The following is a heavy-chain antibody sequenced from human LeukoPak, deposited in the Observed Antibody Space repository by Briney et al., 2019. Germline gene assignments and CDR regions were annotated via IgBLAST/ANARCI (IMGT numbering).Heavy chain of an antibody. J-gene: IGHJ2*01. V-gene: IGHV4-4*07. CDR2: IYTSGSP. D-gene: IGHD6-13*01. CDR1: SGSISSYD. CDR3: ARLTSSWYQDWYFDL. Sequence: SETLSLTCTVSSGSISSYDWSWVRQPAGKGLEWIGRIYTSGSPNYNPSLKSRVTMSVDTSKNQFSLKLSSVTAADTAVYYCARLTSSWYQDWYFDLWGRGTLVTVSS.